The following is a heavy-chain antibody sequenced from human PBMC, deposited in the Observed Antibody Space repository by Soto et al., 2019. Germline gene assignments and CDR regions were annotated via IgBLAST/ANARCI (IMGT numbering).Heavy chain of an antibody. Sequence: ETLSLTCTDSGGSISSYYWSWIRQPAGKGLEWIGRIYTSGSTNYNPSLKSRVTMSVDTSKNQFSLKLSSVTAADTAVYYCARDRELTGTTLVRWFDPWGQGTLVTVSS. J-gene: IGHJ5*02. D-gene: IGHD1-7*01. CDR1: GGSISSYY. CDR3: ARDRELTGTTLVRWFDP. CDR2: IYTSGST. V-gene: IGHV4-4*07.